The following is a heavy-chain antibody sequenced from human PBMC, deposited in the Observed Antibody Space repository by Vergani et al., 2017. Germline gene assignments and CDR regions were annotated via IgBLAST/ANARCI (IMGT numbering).Heavy chain of an antibody. J-gene: IGHJ4*02. V-gene: IGHV3-74*03. Sequence: DVHLAESGGGFFQPGGSLRLSCSASGFSFNSYWMHWVRQVPGKGLLWVSRIKSDGSITAYADSVKGRFTISRDNAQNTLYLQMNSLRVEDTGVYYCARARCIENCYRSNLLDSWGQGTLVTVSS. CDR3: ARARCIENCYRSNLLDS. CDR1: GFSFNSYW. D-gene: IGHD2/OR15-2a*01. CDR2: IKSDGSIT.